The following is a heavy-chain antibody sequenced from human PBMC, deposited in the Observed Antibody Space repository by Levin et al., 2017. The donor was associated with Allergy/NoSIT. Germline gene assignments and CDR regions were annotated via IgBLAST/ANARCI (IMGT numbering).Heavy chain of an antibody. CDR3: ATGGRRRITTTIIVLDP. J-gene: IGHJ5*02. Sequence: ASVKVSCKVSGYTLTELSMHWVRQAPGKGLEWMGGFDPEDGETIYAQKFQGRVTMTEDTSTDTAYMELSSLRSEDTAVYYCATGGRRRITTTIIVLDPWGQGTLVTVSS. V-gene: IGHV1-24*01. CDR2: FDPEDGET. CDR1: GYTLTELS. D-gene: IGHD3-22*01.